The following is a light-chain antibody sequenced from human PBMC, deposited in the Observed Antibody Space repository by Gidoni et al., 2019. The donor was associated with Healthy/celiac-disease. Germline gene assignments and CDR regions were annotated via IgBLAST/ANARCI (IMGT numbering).Light chain of an antibody. CDR1: QSISSW. J-gene: IGKJ4*01. V-gene: IGKV1-5*03. CDR2: KAS. Sequence: DIQMTQSPSTLSASVGDRVTITCRASQSISSWLAWYQQKPGKAPKLLIYKASSLASGVPSRFSGSGSGTEFTLTISSLQPDDFATYYCQQYNSYLLTFGGXTKVEIK. CDR3: QQYNSYLLT.